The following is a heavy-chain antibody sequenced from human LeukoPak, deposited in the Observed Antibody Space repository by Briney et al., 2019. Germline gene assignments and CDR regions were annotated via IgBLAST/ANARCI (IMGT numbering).Heavy chain of an antibody. D-gene: IGHD3-10*01. J-gene: IGHJ4*02. CDR3: ARGYGSGSYYNFWLGY. CDR2: IYDSGST. V-gene: IGHV4-39*01. Sequence: PSETLSLTCTVSGGSISSSYYYWGWIRQPPGKGLEWIGSIYDSGSTYYNPSLKSRVTISVDTSKNQFSLKLNSVTAADTAVYYCARGYGSGSYYNFWLGYWGQGTLVTVSS. CDR1: GGSISSSYYY.